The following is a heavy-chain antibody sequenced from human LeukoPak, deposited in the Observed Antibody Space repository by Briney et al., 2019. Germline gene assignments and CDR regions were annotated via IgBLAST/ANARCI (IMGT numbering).Heavy chain of an antibody. CDR1: GYTFTGYY. J-gene: IGHJ3*02. CDR3: AGGYSYGTPDAFDI. CDR2: INPNSGGT. D-gene: IGHD5-18*01. Sequence: GASVKVSCTASGYTFTGYYMHWVRQAPGQGLEWMGWINPNSGGTNYAQKFQGRVTMTRDTSISTAYMELSRLRSDDTAVYYCAGGYSYGTPDAFDIWGQGTMVTVSS. V-gene: IGHV1-2*02.